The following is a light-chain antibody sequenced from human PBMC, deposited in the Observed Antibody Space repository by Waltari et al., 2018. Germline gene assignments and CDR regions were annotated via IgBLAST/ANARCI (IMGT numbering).Light chain of an antibody. Sequence: DIQMTQSPASLSASIGDRVIITCRGSQTISTYLNWYQQKMGQAPKLLISAASTLNNGVPPMFSGSGSGTDFTLTISSVQPEDFGDYFCQQSFYVPISFGQGTRLDIK. CDR3: QQSFYVPIS. CDR1: QTISTY. V-gene: IGKV1-39*01. CDR2: AAS. J-gene: IGKJ5*01.